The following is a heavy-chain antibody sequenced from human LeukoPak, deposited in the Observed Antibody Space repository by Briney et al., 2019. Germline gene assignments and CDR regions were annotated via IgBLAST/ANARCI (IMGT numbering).Heavy chain of an antibody. CDR3: ARESPDYDFWSGYYPKTNYGMDV. CDR2: INPNSGGT. Sequence: ASVTVSCKASGYTFTGYYMHWVRQAPGQGLEWMGWINPNSGGTNYAQKFQGRVTMTRDTSISTAYMELSRLRSDDTAVYYCARESPDYDFWSGYYPKTNYGMDVWGQGTTVTVSS. V-gene: IGHV1-2*02. J-gene: IGHJ6*02. D-gene: IGHD3-3*01. CDR1: GYTFTGYY.